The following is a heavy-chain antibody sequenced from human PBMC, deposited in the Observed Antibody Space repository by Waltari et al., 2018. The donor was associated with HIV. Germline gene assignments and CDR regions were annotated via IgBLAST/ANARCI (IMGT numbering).Heavy chain of an antibody. V-gene: IGHV4-59*11. CDR2: IYYNGNT. Sequence: QVQLQESGPGLVKPSETLSLTCSVSGGSITNHYLIWIRQSPEKGLEWIGYIYYNGNTNYNPSLKSRVTMSVDTSKNQFSLKLSSVTAADTATYYCARGPIMTPGNFYNGFDVWGRGTTVAVSS. D-gene: IGHD2-15*01. CDR3: ARGPIMTPGNFYNGFDV. J-gene: IGHJ6*02. CDR1: GGSITNHY.